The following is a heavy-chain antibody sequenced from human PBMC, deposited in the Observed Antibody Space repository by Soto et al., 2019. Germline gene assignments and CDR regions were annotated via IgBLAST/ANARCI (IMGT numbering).Heavy chain of an antibody. J-gene: IGHJ4*02. D-gene: IGHD3-3*01. CDR3: AKDNTIFGVAPFDY. CDR1: GFTFSSYG. Sequence: GGSLRLSCAASGFTFSSYGMHWVRQAPGKVLEWVAVISYDGSNKYYADSVKGRFTISRDNSKNTLYLQMNSLRAEDTAVYYCAKDNTIFGVAPFDYWGQGTLVTVSS. V-gene: IGHV3-30*18. CDR2: ISYDGSNK.